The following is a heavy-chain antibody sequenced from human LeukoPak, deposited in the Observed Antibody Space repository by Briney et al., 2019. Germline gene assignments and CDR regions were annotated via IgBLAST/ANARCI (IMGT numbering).Heavy chain of an antibody. CDR3: ASHINYVWGSYRQVDY. CDR2: IYYSGST. D-gene: IGHD3-16*02. V-gene: IGHV4-39*01. CDR1: GGSISSSSYY. Sequence: PSETLSLTCTVSGGSISSSSYYWGWIRQPPGKGLEWIGSIYYSGSTYYNPSLKSRVTISVDTSKNQFSLKLSSVTAADTAVYYCASHINYVWGSYRQVDYWGQGTLVTVSS. J-gene: IGHJ4*02.